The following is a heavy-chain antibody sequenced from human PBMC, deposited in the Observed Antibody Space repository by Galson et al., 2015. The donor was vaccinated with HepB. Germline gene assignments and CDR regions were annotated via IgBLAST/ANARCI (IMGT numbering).Heavy chain of an antibody. CDR2: ISTYNGNT. J-gene: IGHJ4*02. CDR1: GYTSTSYG. CDR3: ARAGAMVATTNFDY. D-gene: IGHD5-12*01. Sequence: SVKVSCKASGYTSTSYGISWVRQAPGQGLEWMGWISTYNGNTNYAQKLQGRVTMTTDTFTSTVYMELRSLRSDDTAFYYCARAGAMVATTNFDYWGQGTLVTVSS. V-gene: IGHV1-18*04.